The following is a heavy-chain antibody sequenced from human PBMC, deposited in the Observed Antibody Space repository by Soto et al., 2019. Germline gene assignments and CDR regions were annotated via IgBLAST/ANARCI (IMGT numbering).Heavy chain of an antibody. Sequence: GGSLRLSCAASGFTFSSYAMSWVRQAPGKGLEWVSAISGSGGSTYYADSVKGRFTISRDNSKNTLYLQMNSLRAEDTAVYYCAKLFLEWLLPEGGPFDYWGQGTLVTVSS. V-gene: IGHV3-23*01. D-gene: IGHD3-3*01. CDR2: ISGSGGST. CDR3: AKLFLEWLLPEGGPFDY. CDR1: GFTFSSYA. J-gene: IGHJ4*02.